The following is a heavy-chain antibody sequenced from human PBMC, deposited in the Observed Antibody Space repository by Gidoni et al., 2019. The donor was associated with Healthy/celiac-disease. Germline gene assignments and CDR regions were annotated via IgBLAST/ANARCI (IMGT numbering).Heavy chain of an antibody. Sequence: QVQLVESGGGVVQPVRSLRLSCAASGFTFSSYGMHWVRQAPGKGLEWVAVISYDGRNKYYADSVKGRFTISRDNSKNTLYLQMNSLRAEDTAVYYCAKDRADDYDYWGQGTLVTVSS. CDR2: ISYDGRNK. D-gene: IGHD4-17*01. CDR3: AKDRADDYDY. J-gene: IGHJ4*02. V-gene: IGHV3-30*18. CDR1: GFTFSSYG.